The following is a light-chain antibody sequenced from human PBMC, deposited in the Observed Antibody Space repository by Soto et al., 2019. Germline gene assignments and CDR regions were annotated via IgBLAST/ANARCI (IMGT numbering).Light chain of an antibody. J-gene: IGKJ3*01. CDR3: QQGHSMPFT. CDR1: QRITHS. Sequence: DIPMTQSPSSLSDSVGDRVTITCRASQRITHSLNWYQHKPGKAPTLVVYAASSLQSGVPSRFSGSGSGTDFTLTISSLQPEDCATYFCQQGHSMPFTFGPGTKVDIK. CDR2: AAS. V-gene: IGKV1-39*01.